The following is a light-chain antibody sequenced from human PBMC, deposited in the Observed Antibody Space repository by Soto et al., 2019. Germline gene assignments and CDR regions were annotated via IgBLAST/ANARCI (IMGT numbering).Light chain of an antibody. CDR2: VAS. Sequence: DIQMTQSPSSLSASVGDRVTIACRASQDISNYLAWYQQKRGKVPKLLIYVASTLQSGVPSRFSGSGSGTDFTLTISSLQPEDVGTYYCPKSYSAPLTFGGGTKVEIK. J-gene: IGKJ4*01. CDR1: QDISNY. V-gene: IGKV1-27*01. CDR3: PKSYSAPLT.